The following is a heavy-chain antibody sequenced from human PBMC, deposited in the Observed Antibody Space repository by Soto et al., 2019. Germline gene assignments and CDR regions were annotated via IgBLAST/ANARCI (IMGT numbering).Heavy chain of an antibody. J-gene: IGHJ6*02. CDR1: GGTFSSYA. V-gene: IGHV1-69*13. D-gene: IGHD1-26*01. Sequence: ASVKVSCKASGGTFSSYAISWVRQAPGQGLEWMGGIIPIFGTANYAQKFQGRVTITADESTSTAYMELSSLRSEDTAVYYCARGAVEVGATARYYYYYGMDVWGQGTTVTVSS. CDR2: IIPIFGTA. CDR3: ARGAVEVGATARYYYYYGMDV.